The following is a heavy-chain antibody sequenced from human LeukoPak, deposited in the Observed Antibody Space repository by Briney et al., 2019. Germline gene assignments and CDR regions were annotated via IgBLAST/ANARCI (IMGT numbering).Heavy chain of an antibody. CDR2: IYYSGST. J-gene: IGHJ5*02. V-gene: IGHV4-31*03. CDR3: ARLLYGSGRGDNWFDP. Sequence: SETLSLTCTVSGGSISSGGYYWSWIRQHPGKGLEWIGYIYYSGSTYYNPSLKSRVTISVDTSKNQFSLKLSSVTAADTAVYYCARLLYGSGRGDNWFDPWGQGTLVTVSS. CDR1: GGSISSGGYY. D-gene: IGHD3-10*01.